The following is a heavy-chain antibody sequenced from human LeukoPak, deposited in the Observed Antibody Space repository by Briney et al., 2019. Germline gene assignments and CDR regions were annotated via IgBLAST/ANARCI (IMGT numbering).Heavy chain of an antibody. V-gene: IGHV1-18*01. CDR1: GYTFTSYG. Sequence: GASVKVSCKASGYTFTSYGISWVRQAPGQGLEWMGWISAYNGNTNYAQKLQGRVTMTTDTSTSTAYMELRSPRSDDTAVYYCARDRGIVVVTAMYYYYYYYMDVWGKGTTVTVSS. D-gene: IGHD2-21*02. J-gene: IGHJ6*03. CDR3: ARDRGIVVVTAMYYYYYYYMDV. CDR2: ISAYNGNT.